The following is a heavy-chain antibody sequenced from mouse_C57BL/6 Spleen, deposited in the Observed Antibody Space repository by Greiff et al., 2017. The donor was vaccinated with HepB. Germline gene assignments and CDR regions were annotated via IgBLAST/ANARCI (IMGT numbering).Heavy chain of an antibody. Sequence: QVQLKESGAELVRPGASVTLSCKASGYTFTDYEMHWVKQTPVHGLEWIGAIDPETGGTAYNQKFKGKAILTADKSSSTAYMELRSLTSEDSAVYYCTRRGYGSSSYAMDYWGQGTSVTVSS. V-gene: IGHV1-15*01. CDR2: IDPETGGT. CDR3: TRRGYGSSSYAMDY. J-gene: IGHJ4*01. D-gene: IGHD1-1*01. CDR1: GYTFTDYE.